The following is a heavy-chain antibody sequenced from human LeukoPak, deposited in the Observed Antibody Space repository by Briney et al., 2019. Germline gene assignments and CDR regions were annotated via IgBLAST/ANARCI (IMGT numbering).Heavy chain of an antibody. CDR2: IDTDGSST. D-gene: IGHD1-26*01. CDR3: ARDSEIVGGDY. J-gene: IGHJ4*02. Sequence: GGSLRLSCAASGFTFSSYWMHWVRQTPEKGLVWVSRIDTDGSSTIYADSVKGRFTISRDNAKNTLFLQMNSLRAEDTAVYYCARDSEIVGGDYWGQGTLVTVSS. V-gene: IGHV3-74*01. CDR1: GFTFSSYW.